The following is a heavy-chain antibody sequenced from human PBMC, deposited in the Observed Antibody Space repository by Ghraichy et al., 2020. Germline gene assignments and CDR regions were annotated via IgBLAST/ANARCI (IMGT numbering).Heavy chain of an antibody. V-gene: IGHV4-34*01. CDR3: ARAPDIVLMVYAPTGRGDYYYGMDV. CDR2: INHSGST. Sequence: SETLSLTCDVYGGSFSGYYWSWIRQPPGKGLEWIGEINHSGSTNYNPSLKSRVTISVDTSKNQFSLKLSSVTAADTAVYYFARAPDIVLMVYAPTGRGDYYYGMDVWGQGTTVTVSS. J-gene: IGHJ6*02. D-gene: IGHD2-8*01. CDR1: GGSFSGYY.